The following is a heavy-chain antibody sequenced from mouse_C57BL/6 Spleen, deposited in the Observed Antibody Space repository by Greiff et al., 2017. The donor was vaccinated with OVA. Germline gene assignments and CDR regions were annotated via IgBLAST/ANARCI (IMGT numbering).Heavy chain of an antibody. CDR3: ASTTTVVGYFDY. D-gene: IGHD1-1*01. CDR2: INPSSGYT. J-gene: IGHJ2*01. CDR1: GYTFTSYW. Sequence: QVQLQQSGAELAKPGASVKLSCKASGYTFTSYWMHWVKQRPGQGLEWIGYINPSSGYTKYNQKFKDKATLTAGKSSSTAYMQLSSLTYEDSAVYYCASTTTVVGYFDYWGQGTTLTVSS. V-gene: IGHV1-7*01.